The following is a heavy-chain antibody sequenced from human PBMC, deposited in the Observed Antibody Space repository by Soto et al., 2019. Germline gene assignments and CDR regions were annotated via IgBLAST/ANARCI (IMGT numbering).Heavy chain of an antibody. CDR3: AKDNQ. CDR2: ISWNSGSI. D-gene: IGHD2-2*01. V-gene: IGHV3-9*01. CDR1: GFTFDDYA. J-gene: IGHJ4*02. Sequence: PGGSLRLSCAASGFTFDDYAMHWVRQAPGKGLEWVSGISWNSGSIGYADSVKGRFTISRDNAKNSLYLQMNSLRAEDTALYYCAKDNQWGQGTLVTVSS.